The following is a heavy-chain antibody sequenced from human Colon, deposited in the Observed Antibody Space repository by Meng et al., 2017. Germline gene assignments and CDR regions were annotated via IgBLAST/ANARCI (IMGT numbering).Heavy chain of an antibody. CDR2: ITKSGSAM. CDR1: GFTFSNSY. CDR3: ARGHTWLQ. D-gene: IGHD5-12*01. V-gene: IGHV3-11*01. Sequence: GGSLRLSCAASGFTFSNSYMSWVRQAPGKGLEWVSYITKSGSAMYYADSVKGRFTISRDNAKNSLYLEMNSLRAEDTAVYYCARGHTWLQWGQGSRVTRSS. J-gene: IGHJ4*02.